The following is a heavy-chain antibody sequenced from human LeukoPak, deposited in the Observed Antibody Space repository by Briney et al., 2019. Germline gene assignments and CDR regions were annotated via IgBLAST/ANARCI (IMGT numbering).Heavy chain of an antibody. D-gene: IGHD3-22*01. V-gene: IGHV3-23*01. J-gene: IGHJ4*02. CDR1: GSTFSRSA. CDR2: IIYSGGAT. CDR3: AKDGLYYDGSEHVYYFDS. Sequence: GGSLTLSCAASGSTFSRSAMTWVRQGPGTGMEFVASIIYSGGATYYPDSVKGRFTISRDNSKNTLYLQMNSLRAEDTALYYWAKDGLYYDGSEHVYYFDSWGQGTLVTVSS.